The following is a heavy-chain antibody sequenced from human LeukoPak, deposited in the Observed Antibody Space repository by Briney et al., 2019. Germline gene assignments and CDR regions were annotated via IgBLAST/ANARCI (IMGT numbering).Heavy chain of an antibody. D-gene: IGHD2-21*01. CDR2: TYLRSKWYN. J-gene: IGHJ3*02. V-gene: IGHV6-1*01. CDR3: TRGKYSGFDI. CDR1: GDSFVINNGA. Sequence: SQTLSLTCVLSGDSFVINNGAWNWVRQYRSGGLEWLGRTYLRSKWYNEYAVSVKSRITMKPETSRNHFYLQLNYVIPEDTAVYYCTRGKYSGFDIWGQGTMVTVSS.